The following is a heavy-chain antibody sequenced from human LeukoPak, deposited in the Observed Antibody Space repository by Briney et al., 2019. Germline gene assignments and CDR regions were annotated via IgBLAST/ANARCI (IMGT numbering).Heavy chain of an antibody. J-gene: IGHJ5*02. CDR2: IYYSGST. CDR1: GGSIRSGDYY. V-gene: IGHV4-30-4*08. CDR3: ARDLLSGWFSQDGGFDP. Sequence: PSQTLSLTCTVFGGSIRSGDYYWSWIRQPPGKGLEWIGYIYYSGSTYYNPSLKSRVTISVDTSKNQFSLKLSSVTAADTAVYYCARDLLSGWFSQDGGFDPWGQGTLVTVSS. D-gene: IGHD6-19*01.